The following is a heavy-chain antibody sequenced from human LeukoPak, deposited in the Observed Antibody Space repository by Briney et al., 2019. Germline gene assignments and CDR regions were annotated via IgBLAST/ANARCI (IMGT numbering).Heavy chain of an antibody. D-gene: IGHD3-10*01. V-gene: IGHV1-8*03. CDR2: MNPNSGNT. Sequence: ASVKVSCKASGYTFTSYDINWVRQATGQGLEWMGWMNPNSGNTGYAQKFQGRVTITRNTSISTAYMELSSPRSEDTAVYYCARGRRLWFGGEGDYYYYMDVWGKGTTVTVSS. J-gene: IGHJ6*03. CDR1: GYTFTSYD. CDR3: ARGRRLWFGGEGDYYYYMDV.